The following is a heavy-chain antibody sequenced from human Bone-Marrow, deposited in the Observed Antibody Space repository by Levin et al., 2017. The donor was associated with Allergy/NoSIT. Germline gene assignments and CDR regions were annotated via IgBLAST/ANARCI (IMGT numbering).Heavy chain of an antibody. CDR3: ARDSFSTSSGLDYYYGMDV. CDR1: GFTLSQYW. V-gene: IGHV3-7*01. CDR2: IKPDGSDK. Sequence: GGSLRLSCVASGFTLSQYWMTWVRQAPGKGLEWVAKIKPDGSDKFYADSLKGRLTISRDNTRKSLTLQINNLRAEDTAVYYCARDSFSTSSGLDYYYGMDVWGQGTTVTVSS. D-gene: IGHD2-2*01. J-gene: IGHJ6*02.